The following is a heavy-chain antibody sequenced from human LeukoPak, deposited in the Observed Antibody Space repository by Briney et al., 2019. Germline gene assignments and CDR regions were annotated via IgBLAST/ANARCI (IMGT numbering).Heavy chain of an antibody. CDR3: ARRNTEVPDTLPLNAFDV. V-gene: IGHV4-59*08. Sequence: SETLSLTCSVSGGSISSYYWSWIRQPPGKGLDWIAYIYYSGSTNYNPSLKSRVTISLDTSKNQFSLSLTSVTAADTAVYYCARRNTEVPDTLPLNAFDVWGQGANVIVSS. D-gene: IGHD1/OR15-1a*01. J-gene: IGHJ3*01. CDR1: GGSISSYY. CDR2: IYYSGST.